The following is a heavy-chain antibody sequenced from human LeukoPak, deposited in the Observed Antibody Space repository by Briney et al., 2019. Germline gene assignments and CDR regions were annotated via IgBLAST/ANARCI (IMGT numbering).Heavy chain of an antibody. D-gene: IGHD5-18*01. CDR2: ISSSSSYI. J-gene: IGHJ4*02. CDR1: GFTFSTYS. Sequence: PGGSLRLSCAASGFTFSTYSMNWLRLAPGKGLEWVSSISSSSSYIYYADSVKGRFTISRDNAKNSLYLQMNSLRAEDTAVYYCASDESDTAMADWGQGTLVTVSS. V-gene: IGHV3-21*01. CDR3: ASDESDTAMAD.